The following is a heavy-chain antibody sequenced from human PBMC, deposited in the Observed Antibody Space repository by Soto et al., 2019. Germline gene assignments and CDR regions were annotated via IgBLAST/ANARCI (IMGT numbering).Heavy chain of an antibody. V-gene: IGHV3-48*03. D-gene: IGHD2-15*01. CDR1: EFTFSNYE. CDR3: VRQVVAETYDAFDI. Sequence: GGSLRLSCVVSEFTFSNYEMNWVRQAPGKGLEWVSYIGSSSRYTNYADSVKGRFIISRDNAKKSLYLQMNNLRAEDTAIYYCVRQVVAETYDAFDIWGQGTMVTVSS. CDR2: IGSSSRYT. J-gene: IGHJ3*02.